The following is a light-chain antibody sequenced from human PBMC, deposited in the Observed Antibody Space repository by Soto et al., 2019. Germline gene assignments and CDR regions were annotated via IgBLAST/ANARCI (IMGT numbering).Light chain of an antibody. V-gene: IGLV1-44*01. CDR3: AAWDDSLNGVV. J-gene: IGLJ2*01. CDR2: SDN. Sequence: QLVLTQPPSASGTPGQRVTISCSGSTSNIESNTVNWYQQLPGTAPKLLIYSDNQRPSGVPDRFSGSKSGTSASLAISGLQSEDEAGYYCAAWDDSLNGVVFGGGTKLTVL. CDR1: TSNIESNT.